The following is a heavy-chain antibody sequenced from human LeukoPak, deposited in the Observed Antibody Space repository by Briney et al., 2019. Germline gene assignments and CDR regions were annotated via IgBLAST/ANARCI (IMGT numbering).Heavy chain of an antibody. V-gene: IGHV3-72*01. CDR3: TRDGGEGGNSAFDI. J-gene: IGHJ3*02. D-gene: IGHD3-16*01. Sequence: GGSLRLSCAASGFTFSDYILDWFRQAPGKGLDWVGRIRRGTNSNTTEYAASVKGRFIISRVDSKNSLYLHMNSLQTEDTAVYHCTRDGGEGGNSAFDIWGQGTMVTVSS. CDR1: GFTFSDYI. CDR2: IRRGTNSNTT.